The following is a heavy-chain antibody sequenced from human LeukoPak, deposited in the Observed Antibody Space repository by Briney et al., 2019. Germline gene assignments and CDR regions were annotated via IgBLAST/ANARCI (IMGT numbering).Heavy chain of an antibody. Sequence: GGSLRLSCAAAGFTFSSYGMHWVRQAPGKGLEWVAVIWYDGSNKYYADSVKGRSTISRDNSKNTLYLQMNSLRAEDTAVYYCARDPEQWLDYWGQGTLVTVSS. D-gene: IGHD6-19*01. J-gene: IGHJ4*02. CDR2: IWYDGSNK. CDR3: ARDPEQWLDY. V-gene: IGHV3-33*01. CDR1: GFTFSSYG.